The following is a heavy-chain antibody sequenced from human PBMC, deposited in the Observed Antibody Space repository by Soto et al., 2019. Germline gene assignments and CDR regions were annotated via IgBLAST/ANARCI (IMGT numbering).Heavy chain of an antibody. CDR3: ARGGHVVVVTAALDY. Sequence: QVQLMQSGADVQKPGASVKVSCKASGDTFTDYYIHWVRQAPGQGLEWMGTVNPSGGHTTYAQHFLGRVTMTRDTSTSTRYMELTSLTSDDTAIYYCARGGHVVVVTAALDYWGQGTLGTVSS. V-gene: IGHV1-46*01. CDR2: VNPSGGHT. CDR1: GDTFTDYY. D-gene: IGHD2-21*02. J-gene: IGHJ4*02.